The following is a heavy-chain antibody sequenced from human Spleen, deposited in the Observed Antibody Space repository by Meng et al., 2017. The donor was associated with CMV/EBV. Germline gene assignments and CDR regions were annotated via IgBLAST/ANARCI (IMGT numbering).Heavy chain of an antibody. CDR3: VRGEWTLFGVVTTAFDL. CDR2: ISSSSTI. CDR1: GFTFSSYS. Sequence: GESLKISCAASGFTFSSYSMNWVRQAPGKGLEWVSYISSSSTIYYADSVKGRFTISRDNAKNSLYLQMNSLRAEDTAVYYCVRGEWTLFGVVTTAFDLWGQGTTVTVSS. D-gene: IGHD3-3*01. V-gene: IGHV3-48*04. J-gene: IGHJ6*02.